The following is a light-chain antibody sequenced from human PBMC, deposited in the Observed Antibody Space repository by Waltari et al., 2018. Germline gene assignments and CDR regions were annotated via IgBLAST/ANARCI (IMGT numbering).Light chain of an antibody. V-gene: IGKV1-39*01. CDR1: QSISSY. CDR2: AAS. CDR3: QQSYSILYT. J-gene: IGKJ2*01. Sequence: DIQMTQSPSSLSASVGDRVTITCRASQSISSYLNWYQQKPGNAHKLLIYAASSLQSGVPSRFSGSGSGTDFTLTISSLQPEDFATYYCQQSYSILYTFGQGTKLEIK.